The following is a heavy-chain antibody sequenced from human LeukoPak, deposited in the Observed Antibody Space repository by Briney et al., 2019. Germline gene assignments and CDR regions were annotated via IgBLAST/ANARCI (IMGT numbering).Heavy chain of an antibody. Sequence: ASVKVSCKASGGTFSSYAISWVRQAPGQGLEWMGGIIPIFGTANYAQKFQGRVTITTDESTSTAYMELSSLRSEDTAVYYCARHFWSGYYRDYWGQGTLVTVSP. V-gene: IGHV1-69*05. J-gene: IGHJ4*02. CDR3: ARHFWSGYYRDY. CDR1: GGTFSSYA. D-gene: IGHD3-3*02. CDR2: IIPIFGTA.